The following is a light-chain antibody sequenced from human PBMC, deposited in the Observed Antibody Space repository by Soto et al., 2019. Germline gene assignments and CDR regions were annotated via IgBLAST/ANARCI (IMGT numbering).Light chain of an antibody. V-gene: IGKV3-11*01. CDR3: QQRSNWPRT. CDR1: QSVDNR. Sequence: IVMTQYPATVSVSPGDRATLSCRASQSVDNRLAWYQHTPGQAPRLLIYGASNRATGVPPRFSGSGTGTDFTLTISSLEPEDSAVYYCQQRSNWPRTFGQGTKVDIK. CDR2: GAS. J-gene: IGKJ1*01.